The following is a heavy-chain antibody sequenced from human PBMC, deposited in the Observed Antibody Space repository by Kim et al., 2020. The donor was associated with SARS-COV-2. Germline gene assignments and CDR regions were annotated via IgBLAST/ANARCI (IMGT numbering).Heavy chain of an antibody. Sequence: GGSLRLSCAASGIIFSDYYMSWIRQAPGKGLEWVSYISSSRSYTNYAESVKGRFTISRDNAKNSLYLQMNSLRAEDTAVYYCARRTYSYGFDFGGQGTLVTVSS. CDR2: ISSSRSYT. J-gene: IGHJ4*02. V-gene: IGHV3-11*03. CDR1: GIIFSDYY. D-gene: IGHD5-18*01. CDR3: ARRTYSYGFDF.